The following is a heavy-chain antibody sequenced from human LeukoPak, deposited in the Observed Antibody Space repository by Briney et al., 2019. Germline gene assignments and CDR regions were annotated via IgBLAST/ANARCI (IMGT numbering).Heavy chain of an antibody. CDR3: ARVGGYCSGGSCYDLDY. V-gene: IGHV3-66*01. CDR1: GFTVSSNC. Sequence: GGSLRLSCAASGFTVSSNCMSWVRQAPGKGLEWVSVIYSGGSTYYADSVKGRFTISRDNSKNTLYLQMNSLRAEDTAVYYCARVGGYCSGGSCYDLDYWGQGTLVTVSS. CDR2: IYSGGST. D-gene: IGHD2-15*01. J-gene: IGHJ4*02.